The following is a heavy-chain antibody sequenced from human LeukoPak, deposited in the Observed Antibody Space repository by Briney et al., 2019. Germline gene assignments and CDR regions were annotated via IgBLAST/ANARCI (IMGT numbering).Heavy chain of an antibody. CDR3: TTADRDRRYGSGSYYWFEP. V-gene: IGHV1-69*05. CDR2: IIPIFGTA. J-gene: IGHJ5*02. D-gene: IGHD3-10*01. CDR1: GGTFSSYA. Sequence: SVKVSCKASGGTFSSYAISWVRQAPGQGLEWMGGIIPIFGTANYAQKFQGRVTITTDESTSTAYMELSSLRSEDTAVYYCTTADRDRRYGSGSYYWFEPWGQGTLDTVSS.